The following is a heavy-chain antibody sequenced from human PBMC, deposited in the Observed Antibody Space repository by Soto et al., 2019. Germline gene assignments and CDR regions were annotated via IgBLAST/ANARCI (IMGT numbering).Heavy chain of an antibody. Sequence: GGSLGLSCAACGFTVWTYGVDWVRQAPGKGLEWVSSISSSSSYIYYADSVKGRFTISRDNSRNTLYLQMNSLRVEDTAIHYCAKGAIFGVDSSYFDYWGLGTVVTVSS. CDR1: GFTVWTYG. J-gene: IGHJ4*02. V-gene: IGHV3-21*04. CDR2: ISSSSSYI. D-gene: IGHD3-3*01. CDR3: AKGAIFGVDSSYFDY.